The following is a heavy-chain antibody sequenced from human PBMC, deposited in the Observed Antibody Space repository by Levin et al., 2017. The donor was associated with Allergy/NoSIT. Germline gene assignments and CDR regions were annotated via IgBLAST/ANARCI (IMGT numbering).Heavy chain of an antibody. Sequence: ASVKVSCAASGFTFSSYAMSWVRQAPGKGLEWVSAISGSGGSTYYADSVKGRFTISRDNSKNTLYLQMNSLRAEDTAVYYCAKGRIQLWLYDAFDIWGQGTMVTVSS. J-gene: IGHJ3*02. CDR2: ISGSGGST. D-gene: IGHD5-18*01. CDR3: AKGRIQLWLYDAFDI. CDR1: GFTFSSYA. V-gene: IGHV3-23*01.